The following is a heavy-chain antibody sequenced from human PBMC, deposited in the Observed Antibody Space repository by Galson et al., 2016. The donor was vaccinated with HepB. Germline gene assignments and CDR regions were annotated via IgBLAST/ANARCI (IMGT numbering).Heavy chain of an antibody. CDR1: GFIFSNSA. CDR3: ARPGWAIAVATTPKSNEIDY. Sequence: SLRLSCAASGFIFSNSAMHWVRQVPGKGLQWVTYISNDGTNKYYADSAKGRFTISRDNSKNTLYLHMSSLRAEDTAVYYCARPGWAIAVATTPKSNEIDYWGQGTLVTVSS. D-gene: IGHD6-19*01. J-gene: IGHJ4*02. V-gene: IGHV3-30*04. CDR2: ISNDGTNK.